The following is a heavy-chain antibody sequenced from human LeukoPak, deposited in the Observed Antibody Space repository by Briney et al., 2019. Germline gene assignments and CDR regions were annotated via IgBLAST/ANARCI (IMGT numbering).Heavy chain of an antibody. J-gene: IGHJ4*02. CDR2: ISSSGSTI. Sequence: GGSLRLSCAASGFTFSDYYMSWIRQAPGKGLEWVSYISSSGSTIYYADSVKGRFTISRDNAKNSLYLQMNSLRAEDTAVYYCARDKWSGSRGYCSSTSCYRGGSGYFDCWGQGTLVTVSS. V-gene: IGHV3-11*04. CDR1: GFTFSDYY. D-gene: IGHD2-2*03. CDR3: ARDKWSGSRGYCSSTSCYRGGSGYFDC.